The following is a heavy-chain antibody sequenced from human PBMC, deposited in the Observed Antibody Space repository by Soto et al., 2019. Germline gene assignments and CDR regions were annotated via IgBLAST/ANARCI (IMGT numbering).Heavy chain of an antibody. J-gene: IGHJ6*02. D-gene: IGHD3-3*01. V-gene: IGHV3-30*18. CDR1: GFTFSSYG. CDR2: ISYDGSNK. Sequence: QVQLVESGGGVVQPGRSLRLSCAASGFTFSSYGMHWVRQASGKGLEWVAVISYDGSNKYYADSVKGRFTISRDNSKNTLYLQMNSLRAEDTAVYYCAKDTEGEWSGMDVWGQGTTVTVSS. CDR3: AKDTEGEWSGMDV.